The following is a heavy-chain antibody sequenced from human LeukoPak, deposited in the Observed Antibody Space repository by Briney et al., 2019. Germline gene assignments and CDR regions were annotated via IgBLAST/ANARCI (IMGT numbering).Heavy chain of an antibody. CDR1: GFTFSSYD. V-gene: IGHV3-48*03. CDR2: ISSTGATI. D-gene: IGHD1-26*01. CDR3: VRVVGGWLGDKTYDY. J-gene: IGHJ4*02. Sequence: GGSLRLSCAASGFTFSSYDMSWVRQAPGKGLEWISYISSTGATIHYADSVKGRFTVSRDNANSSLYLQLNSLRAEDTAFYYCVRVVGGWLGDKTYDYWGQGTLVTVSS.